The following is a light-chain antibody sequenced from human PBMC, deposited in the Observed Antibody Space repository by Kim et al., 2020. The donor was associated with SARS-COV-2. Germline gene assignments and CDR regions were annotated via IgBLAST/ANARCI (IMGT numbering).Light chain of an antibody. Sequence: ATINCKSSQSVLYSSDNKNYLAWYQQKPGQPPKLLIYWASTRKSGVPDRFSGSGYGTEFTLTISSLQAEDVANYYCQQYYSTPPTFGGGTKVDIK. CDR1: QSVLYSSDNKNY. CDR2: WAS. V-gene: IGKV4-1*01. J-gene: IGKJ4*01. CDR3: QQYYSTPPT.